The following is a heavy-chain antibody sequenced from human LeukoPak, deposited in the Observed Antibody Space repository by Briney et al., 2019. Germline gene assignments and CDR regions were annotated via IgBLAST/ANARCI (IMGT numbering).Heavy chain of an antibody. Sequence: GGSLRLSCAASGITFSTYWMHWVRPAPGKGLVWVSHINSDGSDISYADFVEGRSTLSRDNAKHTVYLQMNSLKDDDAALYYCARGTVGDFTWGPGTLVSVSS. CDR1: GITFSTYW. V-gene: IGHV3-74*01. CDR3: ARGTVGDFT. J-gene: IGHJ5*02. CDR2: INSDGSDI. D-gene: IGHD4-17*01.